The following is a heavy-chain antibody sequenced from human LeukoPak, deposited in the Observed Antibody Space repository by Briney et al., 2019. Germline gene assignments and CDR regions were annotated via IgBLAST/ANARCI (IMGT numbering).Heavy chain of an antibody. CDR1: GPSISTPNY. Sequence: SETLSLTCSVSGPSISTPNYYRWVRQSPGKGLEWIAEIQHTGRTFYNPSLRSRVTLSADKSNNQVSIRLTSLTAADTAVYYCARAASYNLDYWGQGILVTVSS. V-gene: IGHV4-4*02. J-gene: IGHJ4*02. D-gene: IGHD1-1*01. CDR3: ARAASYNLDY. CDR2: IQHTGRT.